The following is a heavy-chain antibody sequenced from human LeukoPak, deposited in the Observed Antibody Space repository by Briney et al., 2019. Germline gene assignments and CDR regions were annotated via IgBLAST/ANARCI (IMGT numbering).Heavy chain of an antibody. D-gene: IGHD2-2*01. J-gene: IGHJ4*02. Sequence: ASVKVSCKASGYSFTSYYMHWVRQAPGQGLEWMGIINCGGGSTSYAQKFQGRVTITADESTSTAYMELSSLRSEDTAVYYCARPGGYCSSTSCYGPFDYWGQGTLVTVSS. CDR3: ARPGGYCSSTSCYGPFDY. V-gene: IGHV1-46*01. CDR1: GYSFTSYY. CDR2: INCGGGST.